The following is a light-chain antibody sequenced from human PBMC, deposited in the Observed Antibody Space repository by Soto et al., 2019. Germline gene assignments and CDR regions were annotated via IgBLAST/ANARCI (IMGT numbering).Light chain of an antibody. Sequence: QSVLPQPPSASGTPGQRVTISCSGSNSNIGSNTVNWYQQLPGTAPRFLIYSDKQRPPGVPERFSGSKSGTSASLAIGGLQSEDEADYYCAAWDDSLNAYGFGTGTKLTVL. V-gene: IGLV1-44*01. CDR1: NSNIGSNT. J-gene: IGLJ1*01. CDR3: AAWDDSLNAYG. CDR2: SDK.